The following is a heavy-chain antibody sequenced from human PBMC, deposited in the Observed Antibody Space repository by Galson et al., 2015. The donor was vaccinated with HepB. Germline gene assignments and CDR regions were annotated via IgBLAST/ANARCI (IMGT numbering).Heavy chain of an antibody. V-gene: IGHV3-64D*06. Sequence: SLRLSCAASGFTFSRNAMHWVRQAPGQGLEYVSAISSNGGNTCYADSVKGRFTISRDNSKNTLYLEVSSLKPEDTAVYYCVKGGEYTYGSHFDYWGQGTLVTVSS. D-gene: IGHD5-18*01. CDR1: GFTFSRNA. CDR3: VKGGEYTYGSHFDY. J-gene: IGHJ4*02. CDR2: ISSNGGNT.